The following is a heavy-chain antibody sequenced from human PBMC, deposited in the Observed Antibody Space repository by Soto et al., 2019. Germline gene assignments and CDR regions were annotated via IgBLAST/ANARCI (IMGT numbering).Heavy chain of an antibody. V-gene: IGHV1-69*13. D-gene: IGHD1-26*01. CDR1: GGTFSSYA. CDR2: IIPIFGTA. J-gene: IGHJ4*02. CDR3: ARDGGIVGATSLDY. Sequence: SVKVSCKASGGTFSSYAISWVRQAPGQGLEWMGGIIPIFGTANYAQKFQGRVTITADESTSTAYMELSSLRSEDTAVYYCARDGGIVGATSLDYWGQGTLVTVSS.